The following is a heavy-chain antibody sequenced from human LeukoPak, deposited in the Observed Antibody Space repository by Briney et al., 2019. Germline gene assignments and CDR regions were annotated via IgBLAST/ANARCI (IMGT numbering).Heavy chain of an antibody. D-gene: IGHD3-3*01. CDR2: ISAYNGNT. V-gene: IGHV1-18*01. CDR1: GYTFTSYG. J-gene: IGHJ6*04. CDR3: ARLPKTSYKRSGPINYPSYDSLDV. Sequence: ASVKVSCKASGYTFTSYGISWVRQAPGQGLEWMGWISAYNGNTNYAQKLQGRVTMTTDTSTSTAYMELRSLRSGDTAVYYCARLPKTSYKRSGPINYPSYDSLDVWGKGTTVTVSS.